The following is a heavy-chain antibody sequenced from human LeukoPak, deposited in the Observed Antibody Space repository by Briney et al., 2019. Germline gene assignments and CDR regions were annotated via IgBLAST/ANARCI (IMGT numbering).Heavy chain of an antibody. J-gene: IGHJ3*01. CDR1: GYTFTDYY. D-gene: IGHD2-21*01. CDR3: ARPLSAIPLPFNAFDL. Sequence: ASVTVSCKASGYTFTDYYIHWVRQAPGQALEGLGQIITKTGDTSYAQKFQGRVTMTRDTSISTVYMDLSSLTADDTAVYYCARPLSAIPLPFNAFDLWGQGTVVTVSS. CDR2: IITKTGDT. V-gene: IGHV1-2*06.